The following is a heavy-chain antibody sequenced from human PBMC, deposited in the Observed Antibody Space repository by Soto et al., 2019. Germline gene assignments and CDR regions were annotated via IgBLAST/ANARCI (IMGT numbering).Heavy chain of an antibody. J-gene: IGHJ4*02. CDR1: GLTFGSRA. V-gene: IGHV3-23*01. Sequence: GGSLRLSCVASGLTFGSRAITWVRQAPGEGLQWVSTITDTGGDAKYADSVRGRFVISRDNSKKTLYLQMTSLTAEDSAMYYCARGSTDSYPGSRIFDFWGRGTLVTVSS. CDR2: ITDTGGDA. D-gene: IGHD3-10*01. CDR3: ARGSTDSYPGSRIFDF.